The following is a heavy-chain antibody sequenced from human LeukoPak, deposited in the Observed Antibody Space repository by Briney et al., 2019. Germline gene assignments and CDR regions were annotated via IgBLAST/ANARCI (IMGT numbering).Heavy chain of an antibody. Sequence: PGGSLRLSCAASGFTFSFYTMNWVRQAPGKGLEWVSSISSSNSYIYYADSMKGRFTISRDNAKNSLYLQMNSLRAEDTAVYYCARGGNYYVGDHWGQGTLVTVSS. V-gene: IGHV3-21*01. CDR3: ARGGNYYVGDH. J-gene: IGHJ4*02. CDR2: ISSSNSYI. D-gene: IGHD3-16*01. CDR1: GFTFSFYT.